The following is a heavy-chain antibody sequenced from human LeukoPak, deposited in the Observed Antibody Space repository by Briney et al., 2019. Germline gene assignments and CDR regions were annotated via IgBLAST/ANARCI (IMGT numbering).Heavy chain of an antibody. Sequence: ASVKVSCKASGYTFTSHYMHWVRQAPGQGLEWMGIINPSGGSTSYAQKFQGRVTMTRDTSTSTVYMELSSLRSEDTAVYYCARATPPAVVVAARYYFDYWGQGTLVTVSS. D-gene: IGHD2-15*01. V-gene: IGHV1-46*01. J-gene: IGHJ4*02. CDR2: INPSGGST. CDR1: GYTFTSHY. CDR3: ARATPPAVVVAARYYFDY.